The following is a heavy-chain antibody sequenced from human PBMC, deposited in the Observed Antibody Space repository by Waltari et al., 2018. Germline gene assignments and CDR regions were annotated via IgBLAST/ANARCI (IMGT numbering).Heavy chain of an antibody. CDR2: INHSGST. Sequence: QVQLQQWGAGLLKPSETLSLTCAVYGGSFSGYYWSWIRQPPGKGLEWIGEINHSGSTNDNPSLKSRVTISVDTSKNQFSLKLSSVTAADTAVYYCARVHRGGFGGVMVDYWGQGTLVTVSS. CDR1: GGSFSGYY. CDR3: ARVHRGGFGGVMVDY. V-gene: IGHV4-34*01. D-gene: IGHD3-16*01. J-gene: IGHJ4*02.